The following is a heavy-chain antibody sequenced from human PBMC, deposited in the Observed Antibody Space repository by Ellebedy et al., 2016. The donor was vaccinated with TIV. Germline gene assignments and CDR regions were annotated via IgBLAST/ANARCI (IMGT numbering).Heavy chain of an antibody. J-gene: IGHJ4*02. CDR1: GFTFSSYA. V-gene: IGHV3-23*01. D-gene: IGHD6-6*01. Sequence: GESLKISXAASGFTFSSYAMSWVRQAPGKGLEWVSTISHSDGSTYYADSVKGRFTISRDNSKNTLYLQMNSLRAENTAVYYCAKDGRAARPYYLDYWGQGTQVTVSS. CDR3: AKDGRAARPYYLDY. CDR2: ISHSDGST.